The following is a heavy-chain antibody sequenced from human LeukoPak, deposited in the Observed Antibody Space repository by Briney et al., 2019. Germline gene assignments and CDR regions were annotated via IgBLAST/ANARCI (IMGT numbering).Heavy chain of an antibody. CDR1: GGSLSSYY. CDR3: ARGSNWIDP. Sequence: SETLSLTCTASGGSLSSYYCSWIRQPAGKGLEWIGRIYTSGSTIYNPSLKSRVTMSIDTSKDQFSLKLSSVTAADTAVYYCARGSNWIDPWAQGTLVTVSS. CDR2: IYTSGST. V-gene: IGHV4-4*07. D-gene: IGHD6-6*01. J-gene: IGHJ5*02.